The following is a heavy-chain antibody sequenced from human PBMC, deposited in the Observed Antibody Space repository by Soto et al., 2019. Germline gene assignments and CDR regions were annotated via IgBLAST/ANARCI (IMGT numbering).Heavy chain of an antibody. D-gene: IGHD4-4*01. V-gene: IGHV1-46*01. CDR1: GYTFTSYY. J-gene: IGHJ6*02. CDR2: INPSGGST. CDR3: ARSKGYYSFGYYYYYGMDV. Sequence: ASVKVSCKASGYTFTSYYMHWVRQAPGQGLEWMGIINPSGGSTSYAQKFQGRATMTRDTSTSTVYMELSSLRSEDTAVYYCARSKGYYSFGYYYYYGMDVWGQGTTVTVSS.